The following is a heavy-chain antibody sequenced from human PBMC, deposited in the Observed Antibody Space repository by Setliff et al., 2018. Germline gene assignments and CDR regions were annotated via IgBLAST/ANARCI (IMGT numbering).Heavy chain of an antibody. V-gene: IGHV1-3*01. Sequence: EASVKVSCKASGYTFTSYAMHWVRQAPGQRLEWMGWINAGNGNTKYSQKFQGRVTITRDTSASTAYMELSSLRSEDTAVYYCARDRVPPLFGVGSYYYMDVWGKGTTVTV. CDR3: ARDRVPPLFGVGSYYYMDV. J-gene: IGHJ6*03. D-gene: IGHD3-3*01. CDR2: INAGNGNT. CDR1: GYTFTSYA.